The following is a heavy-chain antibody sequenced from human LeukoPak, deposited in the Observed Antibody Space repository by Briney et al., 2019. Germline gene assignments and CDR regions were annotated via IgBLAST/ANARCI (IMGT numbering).Heavy chain of an antibody. J-gene: IGHJ4*02. CDR2: INHSGST. D-gene: IGHD6-19*01. V-gene: IGHV4-34*01. CDR1: GGSFSGYY. CDR3: ARDIAVAFFDY. Sequence: SETLSLTCAVYGGSFSGYYWSWIRQPPGRGLEWIGEINHSGSTNYNPSLKSRVTISVDTSKNQFSLKLSSVTAADTAVYYCARDIAVAFFDYWGQGTLVTVSS.